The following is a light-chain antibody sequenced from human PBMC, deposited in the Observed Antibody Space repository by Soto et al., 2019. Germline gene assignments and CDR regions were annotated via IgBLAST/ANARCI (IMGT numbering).Light chain of an antibody. CDR1: QSVSSN. V-gene: IGKV3-20*01. CDR3: QQYGSSPQT. CDR2: GAS. Sequence: EVVMTQSPGMLSVSPGERATLSCRASQSVSSNLAWYQHKPGQAPRLLIYGASPRATGIPDRFSGSGSGTDFTLTISRLEPEDFAVYYCQQYGSSPQTFGQGTKVDIK. J-gene: IGKJ1*01.